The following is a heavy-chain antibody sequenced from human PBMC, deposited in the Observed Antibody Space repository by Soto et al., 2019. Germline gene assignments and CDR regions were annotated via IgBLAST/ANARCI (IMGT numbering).Heavy chain of an antibody. V-gene: IGHV3-30*18. Sequence: QVQLVESGGGVVQPGTSLRLSCAASGFTFSSFGMHWVRQAPGKGLEWVAIISYSGNNEYYADSVKGRFTISRDKSKKTMYLQMNSLRAEETAVYYCVKDQEGWLVGGAFDIWGQGKKVTVSS. CDR1: GFTFSSFG. D-gene: IGHD6-19*01. CDR2: ISYSGNNE. CDR3: VKDQEGWLVGGAFDI. J-gene: IGHJ3*02.